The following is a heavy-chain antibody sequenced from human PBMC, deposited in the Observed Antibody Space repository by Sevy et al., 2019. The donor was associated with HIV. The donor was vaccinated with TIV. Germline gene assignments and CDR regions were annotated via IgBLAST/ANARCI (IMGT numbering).Heavy chain of an antibody. CDR1: GFTFDDYA. D-gene: IGHD2-2*01. J-gene: IGHJ6*02. CDR3: AKAMIVVVPAAMRRGSNYYYYGMDV. CDR2: ISWNSGSI. V-gene: IGHV3-9*01. Sequence: GGSLRLSCAASGFTFDDYAMHWVRQAPGKGLEWVSGISWNSGSIGYAASVKGRFTISRNNAKNSLYLQMNSLRAEDTALYYCAKAMIVVVPAAMRRGSNYYYYGMDVWGQGTTVTVSS.